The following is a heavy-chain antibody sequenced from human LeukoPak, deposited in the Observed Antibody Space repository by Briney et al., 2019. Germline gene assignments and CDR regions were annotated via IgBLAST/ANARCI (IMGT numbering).Heavy chain of an antibody. V-gene: IGHV3-72*01. Sequence: PGGSLRLSCAASGFTFSDHYMDWVRQAPGKGLEWVGRTRNKANSYTTEYAASVKGRFTISRDDSKNSLYLQMNSLKTEDTAVYYCARGDGYNSGIDAFDIWGQGTMVTVSS. D-gene: IGHD5-24*01. J-gene: IGHJ3*02. CDR2: TRNKANSYTT. CDR1: GFTFSDHY. CDR3: ARGDGYNSGIDAFDI.